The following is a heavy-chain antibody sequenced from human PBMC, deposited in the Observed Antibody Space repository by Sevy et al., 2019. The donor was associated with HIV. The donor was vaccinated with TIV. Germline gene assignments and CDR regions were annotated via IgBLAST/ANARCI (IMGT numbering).Heavy chain of an antibody. J-gene: IGHJ6*02. CDR2: ISGSGGST. CDR1: GFTFSSYA. D-gene: IGHD3-22*01. CDR3: ALGYYDSSGYSPYYYYYGMDV. Sequence: GGSLRLSCAASGFTFSSYAMSWVRQAPGKGLKWVSAISGSGGSTYYADSVKGRFTISRDNSKNTLYLQMNSLRAEDTAVYYCALGYYDSSGYSPYYYYYGMDVWGQGTTVTVSS. V-gene: IGHV3-23*01.